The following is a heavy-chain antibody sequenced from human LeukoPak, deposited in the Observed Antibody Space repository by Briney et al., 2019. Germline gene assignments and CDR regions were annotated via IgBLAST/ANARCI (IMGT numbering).Heavy chain of an antibody. CDR3: AKDPGDYYDSSGYSY. CDR1: GYTVSGTY. J-gene: IGHJ4*02. V-gene: IGHV3-53*01. D-gene: IGHD3-22*01. Sequence: QPGGSLRLSCAASGYTVSGTYMSWVRQAPGKGLEWVSVIYSAGDTFSADSVKGRFTISRDNSKNTVYLQMNSLRAEDTAVYYCAKDPGDYYDSSGYSYWGQGTLVTVSS. CDR2: IYSAGDT.